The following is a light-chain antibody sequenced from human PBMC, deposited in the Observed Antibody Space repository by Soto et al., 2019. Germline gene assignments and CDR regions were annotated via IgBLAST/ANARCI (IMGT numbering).Light chain of an antibody. Sequence: QSALTQPASVSGSPGQPITISCTGTSSNVGSYKLVSWYQQHPGKAPKLMIFEVNKRPSGVSNRFSGSKSGNTASLTISGPKVEDEADYYCCSSGGSPTYVFGTGTKVTVL. CDR1: SSNVGSYKL. V-gene: IGLV2-23*02. CDR3: CSSGGSPTYV. CDR2: EVN. J-gene: IGLJ1*01.